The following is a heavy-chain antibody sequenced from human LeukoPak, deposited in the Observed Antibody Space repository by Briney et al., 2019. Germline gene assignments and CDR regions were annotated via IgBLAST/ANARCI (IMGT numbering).Heavy chain of an antibody. V-gene: IGHV3-30*18. CDR3: AKDLGCSGGSCYSGSFDY. CDR1: GFTFSSYG. D-gene: IGHD2-15*01. Sequence: PGRSLRLSCAASGFTFSSYGMHWVRQAPGKGLEWVAVISYDGSNKYYADSVKGQFTISRDNSKNTLYLQMNSLRAEDTAVYYCAKDLGCSGGSCYSGSFDYWGQGTLVTVSS. J-gene: IGHJ4*02. CDR2: ISYDGSNK.